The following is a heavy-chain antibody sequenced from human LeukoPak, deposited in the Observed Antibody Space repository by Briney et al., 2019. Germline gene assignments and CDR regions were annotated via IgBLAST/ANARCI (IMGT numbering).Heavy chain of an antibody. V-gene: IGHV4-59*01. J-gene: IGHJ4*02. D-gene: IGHD1-1*01. CDR1: AGSITNYH. CDR2: ISYSGST. Sequence: SETLSLTCTISAGSITNYHWGWIRQPPGKGLEWVGYISYSGSTTYHPSLKSRVTISVDLSTNQFSLNLNSVTAADTAVYYCVRVTTGTVDSWGQGTLVAVSS. CDR3: VRVTTGTVDS.